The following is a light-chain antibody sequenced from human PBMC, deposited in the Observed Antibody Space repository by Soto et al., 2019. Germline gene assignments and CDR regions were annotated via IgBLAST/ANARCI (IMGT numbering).Light chain of an antibody. CDR2: AAS. CDR1: QGISSY. V-gene: IGKV1-8*01. CDR3: QQYYQWPSYT. Sequence: AIRMTQSPSSLSASTGDRVTITCRASQGISSYLAWYQQKPGKAPKLLIYAASTLQSGVPSRFSGSGSGTDFTLTISCLQSEDFAVYYCQQYYQWPSYTFGQGTKVDIK. J-gene: IGKJ2*01.